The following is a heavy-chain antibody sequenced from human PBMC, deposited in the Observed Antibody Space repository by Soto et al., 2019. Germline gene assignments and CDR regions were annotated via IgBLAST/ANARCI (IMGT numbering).Heavy chain of an antibody. CDR3: ARNIGGVLMPYGMDV. CDR1: GFTFSSYS. D-gene: IGHD3-16*01. Sequence: GGSLRLSCAASGFTFSSYSMNWVRQAPGKGLEWVSYITTSSSTIYYADSVKGRFTISRDNAKNSLYLQMNSLRDEDTAVYYCARNIGGVLMPYGMDVWGQGTTVTVSS. V-gene: IGHV3-48*02. J-gene: IGHJ6*02. CDR2: ITTSSSTI.